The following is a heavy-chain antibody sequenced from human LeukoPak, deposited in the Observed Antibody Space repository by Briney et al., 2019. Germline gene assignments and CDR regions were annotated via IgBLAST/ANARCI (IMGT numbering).Heavy chain of an antibody. V-gene: IGHV4-59*08. CDR2: IYYSGST. J-gene: IGHJ4*02. Sequence: SETLSLTCTVSGGSISSYYWSWIRQPPGKGLEWIGYIYYSGSTNYNPSLKSRVTISVDTSKNQFSLKLSSVTAADTAVYYCARHEGGTFSSSWYVFDYWGQGTLSPSPQ. CDR1: GGSISSYY. CDR3: ARHEGGTFSSSWYVFDY. D-gene: IGHD6-13*01.